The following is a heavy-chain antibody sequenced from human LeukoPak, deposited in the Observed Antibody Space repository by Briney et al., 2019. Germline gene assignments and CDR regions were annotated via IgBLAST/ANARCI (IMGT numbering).Heavy chain of an antibody. CDR2: IKVDGSEK. V-gene: IGHV3-7*01. Sequence: PGGSVRLSCAVSGFTFSRYWMTWVRQAPGKGLEWVANIKVDGSEKYYVDAVKGRFTISRDNAKDSLYLQMNGLRAEDTAIYYCARAQWTAFDYYYYMDVWGKGTTVTVSS. CDR3: ARAQWTAFDYYYYMDV. D-gene: IGHD3/OR15-3a*01. CDR1: GFTFSRYW. J-gene: IGHJ6*03.